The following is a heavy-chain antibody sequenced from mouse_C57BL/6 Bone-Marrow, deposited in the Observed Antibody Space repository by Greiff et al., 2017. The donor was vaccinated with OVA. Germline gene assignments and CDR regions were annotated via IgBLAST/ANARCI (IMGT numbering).Heavy chain of an antibody. CDR3: ARSFYYFFAY. D-gene: IGHD1-1*01. Sequence: EVQLQQSGPELVKPGASVKISCKASGYTFTDYYMNWVKQSHGKSLEWIGDINPNNGGTSYNQKFKGKATLTVDKSSSTAYMELRSLTSEDSAVYYCARSFYYFFAYWGQGTLVTVSA. V-gene: IGHV1-26*01. J-gene: IGHJ3*01. CDR1: GYTFTDYY. CDR2: INPNNGGT.